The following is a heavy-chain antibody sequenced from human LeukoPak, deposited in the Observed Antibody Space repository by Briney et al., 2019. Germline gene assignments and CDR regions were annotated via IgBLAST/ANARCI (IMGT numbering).Heavy chain of an antibody. CDR3: ARHRSGLWVTATPTDFDY. D-gene: IGHD2-21*02. Sequence: SETLSLTCTVSGGSISSSSYYWGWIRQPPGKGLEWIGSIYYSGSTYYNPSLKSRVTISVDTSKNQFSLKLSSVTAADTAVYYCARHRSGLWVTATPTDFDYWGQGTLVTVSS. CDR2: IYYSGST. J-gene: IGHJ4*02. V-gene: IGHV4-39*01. CDR1: GGSISSSSYY.